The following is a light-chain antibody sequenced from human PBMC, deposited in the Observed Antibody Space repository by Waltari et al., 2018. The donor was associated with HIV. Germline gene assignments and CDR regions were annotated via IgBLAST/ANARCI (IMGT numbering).Light chain of an antibody. CDR3: EQYNNVHN. CDR1: RSINKC. V-gene: IGKV1-5*03. CDR2: ESS. J-gene: IGKJ2*01. Sequence: DILMTQSPSNLSASIGDRVTITCRASRSINKCLAWYQHRPGTPPKLLIYESSILNSGVPSRFAGGGTGTEFALAITGLQPEDFATYYCEQYNNVHNFGQGTKLEIK.